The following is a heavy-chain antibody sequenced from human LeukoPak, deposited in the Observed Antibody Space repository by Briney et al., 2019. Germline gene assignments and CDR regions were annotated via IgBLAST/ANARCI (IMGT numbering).Heavy chain of an antibody. V-gene: IGHV4-39*07. J-gene: IGHJ3*02. Sequence: KASETLSLTCTVSGGSISSSSYYWGWIRQPPGKGLEWIGSIYYSGSTYYNPSLKSRVTISVDTSKNQFSLKLSSVTAADTAVYYCARARKWELLHDAFDIWGQGTMVTVSS. D-gene: IGHD1-26*01. CDR3: ARARKWELLHDAFDI. CDR2: IYYSGST. CDR1: GGSISSSSYY.